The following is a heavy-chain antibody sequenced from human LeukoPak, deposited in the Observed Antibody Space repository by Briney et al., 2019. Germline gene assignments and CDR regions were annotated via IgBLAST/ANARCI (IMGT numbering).Heavy chain of an antibody. V-gene: IGHV4-30-2*01. J-gene: IGHJ6*03. CDR2: IFHTGST. Sequence: SQTLSLTCVVSGDSISSAAYSWSWIRQPPGKGLEWIGYIFHTGSTFYNPSLKSRVTISVDTSKHQFPLKLSSVTAADTAVYYCARGADILTGYGYYYYMDVWGKGTTVTVSS. CDR1: GDSISSAAYS. CDR3: ARGADILTGYGYYYYMDV. D-gene: IGHD3-9*01.